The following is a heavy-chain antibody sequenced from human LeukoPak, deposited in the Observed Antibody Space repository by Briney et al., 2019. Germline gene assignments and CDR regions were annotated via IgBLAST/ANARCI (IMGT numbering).Heavy chain of an antibody. J-gene: IGHJ4*02. CDR1: GLTFSSYE. Sequence: PGGSLRLSCAASGLTFSSYEMNWVRQAPGKGLEWVGFLRSKTYGGTTEYAASVKGRFTISRDDSKSIAYLQMNSLKTEDTAVYYCTRGRGALTGYRGYYFDYWGQGTLVTVSS. V-gene: IGHV3-49*04. D-gene: IGHD3-9*01. CDR2: LRSKTYGGTT. CDR3: TRGRGALTGYRGYYFDY.